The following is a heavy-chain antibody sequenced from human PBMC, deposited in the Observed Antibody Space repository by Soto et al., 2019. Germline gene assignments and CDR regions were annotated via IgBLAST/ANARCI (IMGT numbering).Heavy chain of an antibody. CDR3: ARTGKFYYYDNSGLPFDP. CDR2: NSAYNDNT. J-gene: IGHJ5*02. D-gene: IGHD3-22*01. CDR1: GYTFTKFG. Sequence: ASVKVSCKSSGYTFTKFGISWVRQAPGQGLEWMGWNSAYNDNTNYAQKLQGRVTMTSDTSTSTAYMELRSLRSDDTAVYFCARTGKFYYYDNSGLPFDPWGQGTLVNVSS. V-gene: IGHV1-18*01.